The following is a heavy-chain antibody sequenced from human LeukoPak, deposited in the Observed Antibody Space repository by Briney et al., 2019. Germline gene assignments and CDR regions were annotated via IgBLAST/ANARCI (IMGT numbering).Heavy chain of an antibody. CDR1: GYTFTAYY. J-gene: IGHJ4*02. CDR2: INPNSGGS. D-gene: IGHD6-6*01. Sequence: ASVKVSCKTSGYTFTAYYIHWLRQAPGQRPEWMAWINPNSGGSYFAHKFQGRITLTRDTSISTAYMELNRLISDDTAVYYCATRPAYSSSFDYWGQGSLVTVYS. CDR3: ATRPAYSSSFDY. V-gene: IGHV1-2*02.